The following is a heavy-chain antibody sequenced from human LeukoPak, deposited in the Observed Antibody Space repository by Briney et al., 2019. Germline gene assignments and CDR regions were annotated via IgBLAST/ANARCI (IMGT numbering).Heavy chain of an antibody. J-gene: IGHJ3*02. V-gene: IGHV5-10-1*01. CDR1: GYSFTSYW. D-gene: IGHD3-22*01. CDR3: ARQKDYYDSSGYVRDAFDI. Sequence: GESLKISCKSSGYSFTSYWISWVRQMPGKGLEWMGRIDPSDSYTNYSPSFQGHVTISADKSISTAYLQWSSLKASDTAMYYCARQKDYYDSSGYVRDAFDIWGQGTMVTVSS. CDR2: IDPSDSYT.